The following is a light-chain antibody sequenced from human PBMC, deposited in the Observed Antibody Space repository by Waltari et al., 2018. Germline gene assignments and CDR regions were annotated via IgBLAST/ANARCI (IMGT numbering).Light chain of an antibody. CDR1: SNAVGSYYL. J-gene: IGLJ1*01. CDR2: EVT. CDR3: CSHAGSSIYV. V-gene: IGLV2-23*02. Sequence: QSALTQPPSVSGSPGQSIPIPCTCTSNAVGSYYLVSWYQPHPVQAPKLMIYEVTERPSGVSNRFSGSKSDNTASLTISGLQAEDEADYYCCSHAGSSIYVFGTGTKVTIL.